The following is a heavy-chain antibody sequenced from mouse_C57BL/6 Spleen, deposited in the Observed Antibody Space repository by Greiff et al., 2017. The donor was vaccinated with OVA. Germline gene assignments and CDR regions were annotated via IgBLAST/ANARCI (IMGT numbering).Heavy chain of an antibody. CDR1: GFTFSSYT. CDR3: ARHDGYYVRTAMDY. Sequence: EVQLVESGGGLVKPGGSLKLSCAASGFTFSSYTMSWVRQTPEKRLAWVATISGGGGNTYYPDSVKGRFTISRDNAKNTLYLQMSSLRSEDTALYYCARHDGYYVRTAMDYWGQGTSVTVSS. D-gene: IGHD2-3*01. J-gene: IGHJ4*01. V-gene: IGHV5-9*01. CDR2: ISGGGGNT.